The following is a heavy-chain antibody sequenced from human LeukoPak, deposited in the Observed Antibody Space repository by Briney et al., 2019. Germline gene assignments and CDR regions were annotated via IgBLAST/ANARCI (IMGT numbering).Heavy chain of an antibody. J-gene: IGHJ4*02. V-gene: IGHV1-2*02. Sequence: GASVKVSCKASGYTFTGHYMHWVRQAPGQGLEWMGWINPNSGGTNYAQKFQGRVTMTRDTSISTAYMELSRLRSDDTAVHYRAREFKIRYSGYDFWETPVDYWGQGTLVTVSS. D-gene: IGHD5-12*01. CDR1: GYTFTGHY. CDR2: INPNSGGT. CDR3: AREFKIRYSGYDFWETPVDY.